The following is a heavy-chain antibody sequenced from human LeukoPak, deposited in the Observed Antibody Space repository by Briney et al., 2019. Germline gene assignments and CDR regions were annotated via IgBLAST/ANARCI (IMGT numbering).Heavy chain of an antibody. CDR1: GFTVSSNY. CDR3: ARDLQGNWDWSTKNYYGMDV. CDR2: IYSGGSI. Sequence: GGSLRLSFGASGFTVSSNYMSAVPQAPGQGLESVSVIYSGGSIYYTDSVKGRFAISRENSKNTLYLQMNSLRAEDTAVYYCARDLQGNWDWSTKNYYGMDVWGQGTTVTVSS. D-gene: IGHD3/OR15-3a*01. J-gene: IGHJ6*02. V-gene: IGHV3-66*01.